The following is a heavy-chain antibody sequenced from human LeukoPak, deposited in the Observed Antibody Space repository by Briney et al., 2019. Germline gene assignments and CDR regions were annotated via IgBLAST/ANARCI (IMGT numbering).Heavy chain of an antibody. Sequence: ASVKVSCKASGYTFTSYDINWVRQATGQGLEWMGWMNPNSGNTGYAQKFQGRVTMTRNTSISTAYMELSSLRSEDTVVYYCARSSYYYGSGNQNWGQGTLVTVSS. D-gene: IGHD3-10*01. J-gene: IGHJ4*02. CDR2: MNPNSGNT. CDR3: ARSSYYYGSGNQN. V-gene: IGHV1-8*01. CDR1: GYTFTSYD.